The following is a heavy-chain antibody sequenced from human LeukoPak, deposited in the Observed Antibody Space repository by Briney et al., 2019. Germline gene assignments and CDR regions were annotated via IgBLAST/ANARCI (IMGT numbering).Heavy chain of an antibody. CDR2: IYHSGST. Sequence: KPSKTLSLTCAVSGGSISSSNWWSWVRQPPGKGLEWIGEIYHSGSTYYNPSLKSRVTISVDTSKNQFSLKLSSVTAADTAVYYCARAGYSGYGGGAFDIWGQGTMVTVSS. D-gene: IGHD5-12*01. CDR1: GGSISSSNW. V-gene: IGHV4-4*02. CDR3: ARAGYSGYGGGAFDI. J-gene: IGHJ3*02.